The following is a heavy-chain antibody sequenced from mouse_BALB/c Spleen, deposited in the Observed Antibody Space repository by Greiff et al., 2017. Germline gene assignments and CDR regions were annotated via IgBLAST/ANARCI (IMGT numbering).Heavy chain of an antibody. CDR1: GYTFTSYT. CDR2: INPSSGYT. J-gene: IGHJ4*01. CDR3: ARYYGKRDAMDY. Sequence: VQLQQSAAELARPGASVKMSCKASGYTFTSYTMHWVKQRPGQGLEWIGYINPSSGYTEYNQKFKDKTTLTADKSSSTAYMQLSSLTSEDSAVYYCARYYGKRDAMDYWGQGTSVTVSS. V-gene: IGHV1-4*02. D-gene: IGHD2-1*01.